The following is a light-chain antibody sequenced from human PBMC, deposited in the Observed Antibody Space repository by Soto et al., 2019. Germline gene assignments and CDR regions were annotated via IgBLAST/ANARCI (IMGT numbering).Light chain of an antibody. V-gene: IGKV3-20*01. CDR2: GAS. J-gene: IGKJ2*01. Sequence: EIVLTQSPRTLSLSPGERATLSCRASQSVSSSYLAWYQQKPGQAPRLLIYGASSRATGIPDRFSGSGSGTDFTLTISRLEAEDFAVCNCQQEGSSPGYTFGQGTKLEIK. CDR3: QQEGSSPGYT. CDR1: QSVSSSY.